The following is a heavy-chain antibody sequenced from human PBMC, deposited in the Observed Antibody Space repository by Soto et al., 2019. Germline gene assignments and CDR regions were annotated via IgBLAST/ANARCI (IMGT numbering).Heavy chain of an antibody. D-gene: IGHD1-1*01. CDR3: AHRTLHKGERDY. Sequence: QITLKESGPTLVKPTQTLTLTCTLSGFSLSTSGEGVHWIRQPPGKALEWLGYIYWDEDNRYSPSLKSRLTITKDTSKNQVVLTLTNVDPADTATYYCAHRTLHKGERDYCGQGTLVTVSS. CDR2: IYWDEDN. CDR1: GFSLSTSGEG. V-gene: IGHV2-5*02. J-gene: IGHJ4*02.